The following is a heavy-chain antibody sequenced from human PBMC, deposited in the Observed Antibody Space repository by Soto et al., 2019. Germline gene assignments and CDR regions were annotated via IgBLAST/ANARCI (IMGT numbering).Heavy chain of an antibody. CDR3: ARVSIVVSAALTTYDP. D-gene: IGHD2-2*01. J-gene: IGHJ5*02. Sequence: QVQLAQSGAEVKKPGASVRVSCKASGYTFTSYGVSWMRQAPGQGLEWMGWISAHNGDTKYAQKFQGRVTMTTDTFTSTVYMELRSLTSDHTAVYYCARVSIVVSAALTTYDPCGQGTLVTVSS. CDR2: ISAHNGDT. CDR1: GYTFTSYG. V-gene: IGHV1-18*04.